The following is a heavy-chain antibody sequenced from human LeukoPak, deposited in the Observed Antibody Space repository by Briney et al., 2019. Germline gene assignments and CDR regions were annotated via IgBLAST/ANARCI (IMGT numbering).Heavy chain of an antibody. CDR2: MNPNSGNT. CDR3: ARVWGDIDY. CDR1: GYIFTGYG. J-gene: IGHJ4*02. D-gene: IGHD3-16*01. Sequence: ASVKVSCKASGYIFTGYGLSWVRQAPGQGLEWMGWMNPNSGNTGYAQKFQGRVTMTRNTSISIAYMELSSLRSEDTAVYYCARVWGDIDYWGQGTLVTVSS. V-gene: IGHV1-8*02.